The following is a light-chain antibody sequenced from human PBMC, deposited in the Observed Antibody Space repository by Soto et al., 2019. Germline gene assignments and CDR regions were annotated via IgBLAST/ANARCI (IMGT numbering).Light chain of an antibody. CDR2: GVF. V-gene: IGKV3-20*01. Sequence: SVLTLSPGPLFLSTGESATLSCRASQSLSNTFLSWYQQKPGQAPRLLIYGVFSRATGIPDRFSGSGSGTDFTLTISRLEPEDSAVYFCHQYAYSPRTFGQGTKVDIK. CDR3: HQYAYSPRT. CDR1: QSLSNTF. J-gene: IGKJ1*01.